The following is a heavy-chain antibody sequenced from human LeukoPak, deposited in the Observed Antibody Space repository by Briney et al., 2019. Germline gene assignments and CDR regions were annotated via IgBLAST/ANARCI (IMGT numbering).Heavy chain of an antibody. CDR3: AKWGDYDVLTGYYVSDY. CDR1: GFTFSNYA. J-gene: IGHJ4*02. CDR2: ITGGGSGI. Sequence: GASLRLSCAASGFTFSNYAMSWVRQAPGKGLEWVSAITGGGSGIYYADSMKSRFTISRDNSKNTLYLQINSLRAEDAAVYYCAKWGDYDVLTGYYVSDYWGQGTLVTVSS. V-gene: IGHV3-23*01. D-gene: IGHD3-9*01.